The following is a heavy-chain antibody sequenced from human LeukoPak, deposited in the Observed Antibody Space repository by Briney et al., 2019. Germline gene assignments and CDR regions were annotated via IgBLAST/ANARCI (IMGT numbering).Heavy chain of an antibody. CDR3: ARHGDCSGGSCENNNWFDP. CDR1: GGSISSSSYY. J-gene: IGHJ5*02. CDR2: IYYSGST. Sequence: SETLSLTCTVSGGSISSSSYYWGWIRQPPGKGLEWIGSIYYSGSTYYNPSLKNRVTLSVDTSKNQFSLKVSSVTAADTAVYYCARHGDCSGGSCENNNWFDPWGQGTLVTVSS. D-gene: IGHD2-15*01. V-gene: IGHV4-39*01.